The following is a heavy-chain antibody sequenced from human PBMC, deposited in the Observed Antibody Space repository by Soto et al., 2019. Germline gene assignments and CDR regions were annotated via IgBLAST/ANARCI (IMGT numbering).Heavy chain of an antibody. CDR3: ARDPSPLVCA. V-gene: IGHV3-48*01. J-gene: IGHJ5*02. Sequence: EVQLVESGGGLVQPGGSLRLSCAASGVTFSSYSRNWVRQAPGKGLEWVSYLSSSSSTIYYADSVKGRFTISRDNAKNSLYLQMTSLRAEDTAVYYCARDPSPLVCAWGQGTLDTFSS. D-gene: IGHD3-9*01. CDR2: LSSSSSTI. CDR1: GVTFSSYS.